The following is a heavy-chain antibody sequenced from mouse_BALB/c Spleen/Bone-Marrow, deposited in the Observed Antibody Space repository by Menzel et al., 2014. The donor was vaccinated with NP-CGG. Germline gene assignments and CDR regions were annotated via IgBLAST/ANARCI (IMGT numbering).Heavy chain of an antibody. J-gene: IGHJ4*01. CDR1: GFNIKDFY. V-gene: IGHV14-4*02. CDR2: IDPENGDT. Sequence: DVKLQESGAELVRSGASVKLSCTGSGFNIKDFYMHWVKQRPEQGLERIGWIDPENGDTEYAPKFQGKATLTADTSSNTAYLQLNSLTSEDTAVYYCNADTRAMDYWGQGTSVTVSS. CDR3: NADTRAMDY.